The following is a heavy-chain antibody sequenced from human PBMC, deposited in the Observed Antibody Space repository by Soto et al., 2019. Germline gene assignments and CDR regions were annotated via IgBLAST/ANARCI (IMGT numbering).Heavy chain of an antibody. V-gene: IGHV3-23*01. D-gene: IGHD6-19*01. CDR3: AKRGAGHYFDY. Sequence: EVQLLESGGGLVQPGGSLRLSCAASGFTFSSDAMSWVRQAPGKGLEWVSVVSGGGGSTYYADSVKGRFTISRDNAKNTLYLQMHRLRAEETAVYYCAKRGAGHYFDYWGQGTLVTVSS. CDR2: VSGGGGST. CDR1: GFTFSSDA. J-gene: IGHJ4*02.